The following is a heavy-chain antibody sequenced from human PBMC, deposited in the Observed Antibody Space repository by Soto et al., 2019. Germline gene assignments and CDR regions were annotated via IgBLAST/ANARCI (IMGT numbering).Heavy chain of an antibody. Sequence: EVQLVESGGGLVQPGGSLRLSCAASGFTFSSYWMHWVRQAPGKGLEWVSRMSSGGSTTKYADSVKGRFTISRANAKNTRYLQMSSLRAEDTAVYYCARGGGSSPEGRDYWGQGTLVTVSS. D-gene: IGHD6-6*01. J-gene: IGHJ4*02. CDR2: MSSGGSTT. CDR3: ARGGGSSPEGRDY. CDR1: GFTFSSYW. V-gene: IGHV3-74*01.